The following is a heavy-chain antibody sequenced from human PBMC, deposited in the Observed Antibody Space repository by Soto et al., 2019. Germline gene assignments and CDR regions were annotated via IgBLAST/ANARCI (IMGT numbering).Heavy chain of an antibody. CDR2: INPSSGGT. Sequence: KVSCKASGYTFTGYYMHWVRQAPGQGLEWMGWINPSSGGTKSAQKFQGRVTMTRDTSINTAYMNLSRLSSDDTAVYYCARAPTVTSPFDYWGQGTLVTVSS. D-gene: IGHD4-4*01. CDR3: ARAPTVTSPFDY. V-gene: IGHV1-2*02. CDR1: GYTFTGYY. J-gene: IGHJ4*02.